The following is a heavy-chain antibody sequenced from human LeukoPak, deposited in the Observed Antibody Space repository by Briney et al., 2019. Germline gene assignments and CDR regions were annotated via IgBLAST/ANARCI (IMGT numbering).Heavy chain of an antibody. V-gene: IGHV4-4*07. CDR2: IYTTGST. CDR3: ARGRPYYYDSGSYGYFDY. J-gene: IGHJ4*02. D-gene: IGHD3-10*01. Sequence: SETLSLTCTVSGGSISSYYWNWIRQPAGKGLEWIGRIYTTGSTNYNPSLKSRVTMSLDTSKNQFSLKLSSVTAADTAVYYCARGRPYYYDSGSYGYFDYWGQGTLVTVSS. CDR1: GGSISSYY.